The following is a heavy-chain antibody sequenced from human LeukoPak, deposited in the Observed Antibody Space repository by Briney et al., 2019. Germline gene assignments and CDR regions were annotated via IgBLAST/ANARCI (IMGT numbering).Heavy chain of an antibody. CDR3: ASSGSYYKSHDY. CDR1: GGSFSGYY. CDR2: INHSGST. Sequence: SETLSVTCAVYGGSFSGYYWSWIRQPPGNGLEWIGEINHSGSTNYNPSLKSRVTISVDTSKNQFSLKLSSVTAADTAVYYCASSGSYYKSHDYWGQGTLVTVSS. D-gene: IGHD3-10*01. V-gene: IGHV4-34*01. J-gene: IGHJ4*02.